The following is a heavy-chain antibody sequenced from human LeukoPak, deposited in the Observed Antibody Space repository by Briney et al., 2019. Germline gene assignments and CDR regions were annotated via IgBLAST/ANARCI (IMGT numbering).Heavy chain of an antibody. Sequence: PGRSLRLSCAASGLTFSIYAMRWVRQPPRKGLEWVSAISGSGGSTYYADSVKGRFTISRDNSKNTLYLQMNSLRAEHTAVYYCAKDWVLSMVRGVITPRWGQGTLVTVSS. CDR3: AKDWVLSMVRGVITPR. D-gene: IGHD3-10*01. J-gene: IGHJ4*02. CDR1: GLTFSIYA. V-gene: IGHV3-23*01. CDR2: ISGSGGST.